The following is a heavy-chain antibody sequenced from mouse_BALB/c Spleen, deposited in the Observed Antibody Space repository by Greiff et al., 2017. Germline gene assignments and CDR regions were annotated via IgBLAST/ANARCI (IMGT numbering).Heavy chain of an antibody. Sequence: DVMLVESGGGLVQPGGSLKLSCAASGFTFSSYTMSWVRQTPEKRLEWVAYISNGGGSTYYPDSVKGRFTISRENARNILYLQMSSLRSEDTAMYYCARGYDIDYFDYWGQGTTLTVSS. J-gene: IGHJ2*01. CDR1: GFTFSSYT. V-gene: IGHV5-12-2*01. D-gene: IGHD2-3*01. CDR2: ISNGGGST. CDR3: ARGYDIDYFDY.